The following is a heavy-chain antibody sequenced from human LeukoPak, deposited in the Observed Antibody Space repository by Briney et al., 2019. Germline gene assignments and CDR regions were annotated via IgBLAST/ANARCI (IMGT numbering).Heavy chain of an antibody. J-gene: IGHJ4*02. CDR1: GFTFSSYE. V-gene: IGHV3-21*01. Sequence: PGGSLRLSCAASGFTFSSYEMNWVRQAPGKGLEWVSSISGDSTDIYYADSVMGRSTISRDNAKNSLYLQISSLRAEDTAIYYCARRGYSDSSGYDYWGQGTLVTVSS. D-gene: IGHD3-22*01. CDR2: ISGDSTDI. CDR3: ARRGYSDSSGYDY.